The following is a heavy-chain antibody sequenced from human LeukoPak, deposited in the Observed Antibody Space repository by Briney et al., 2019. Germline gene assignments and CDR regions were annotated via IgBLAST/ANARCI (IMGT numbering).Heavy chain of an antibody. V-gene: IGHV3-23*01. Sequence: GGSLRLSCAASGFTFSSYAMSWVRQAPGKGLEWVSAISGSGGSTYYADSVKGRFTISRDNSKNTLYLQMNSLRAEDTAVYYCAKDSVSSRFLGWLLLGDFDYWGQGTLVTVSS. CDR1: GFTFSSYA. CDR3: AKDSVSSRFLGWLLLGDFDY. CDR2: ISGSGGST. D-gene: IGHD3-3*01. J-gene: IGHJ4*02.